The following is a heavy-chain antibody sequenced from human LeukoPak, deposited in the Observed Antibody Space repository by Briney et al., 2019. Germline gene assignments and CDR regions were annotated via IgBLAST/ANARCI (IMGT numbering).Heavy chain of an antibody. CDR3: ARDRRLASPNDAFDI. V-gene: IGHV3-7*01. CDR1: GFTFSGYW. CDR2: IKQDGSEK. Sequence: GGSLRLSCAASGFTFSGYWMSWVRQAPGKGLEWVANIKQDGSEKYYVDSVKGRFTISRDNAKNSLYLQMNNLRAEDTAVYYCARDRRLASPNDAFDIWGQGTMVTVSS. D-gene: IGHD2-21*01. J-gene: IGHJ3*02.